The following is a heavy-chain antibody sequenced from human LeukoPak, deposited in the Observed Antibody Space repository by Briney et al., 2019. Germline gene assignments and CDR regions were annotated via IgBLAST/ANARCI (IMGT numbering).Heavy chain of an antibody. D-gene: IGHD6-6*01. CDR3: AKGRVFESILDC. V-gene: IGHV3-23*01. Sequence: GGSLRLSCAASGFTLSSYSIYWVRQAPGKGLEWVSGIRGSGDITYYADSVKGRFTISRDNSENTLHLQMNSLTVGDTAVYYCAKGRVFESILDCWGQGVLVTVPS. CDR2: IRGSGDIT. CDR1: GFTLSSYS. J-gene: IGHJ4*02.